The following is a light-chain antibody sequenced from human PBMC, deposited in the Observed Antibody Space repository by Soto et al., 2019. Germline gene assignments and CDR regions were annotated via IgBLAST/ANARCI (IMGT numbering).Light chain of an antibody. Sequence: SYELTQPPSVSVSPGQTATITCSGDQLGDKYACWYQQRPGQSPVLVIYQDNKRPSGIPERFSGSNSGNTATLTISETQAMDEADYYCQAWDSSTAEVFGGGTQLTVL. CDR2: QDN. J-gene: IGLJ2*01. V-gene: IGLV3-1*01. CDR1: QLGDKY. CDR3: QAWDSSTAEV.